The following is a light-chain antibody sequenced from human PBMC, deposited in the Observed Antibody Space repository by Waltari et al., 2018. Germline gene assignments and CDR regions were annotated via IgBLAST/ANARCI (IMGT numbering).Light chain of an antibody. CDR1: QAISTS. J-gene: IGKJ1*01. CDR3: QEYGFSSWT. Sequence: EVLLTQSPGTLSLSPGERATLSCRASQAISTSLAWYQQKPGQAPRLIISGASRRATGIPDRFSGSVSGTDFTLNITRVGTEDSAIYFCQEYGFSSWTFGQGTKVEI. CDR2: GAS. V-gene: IGKV3-20*01.